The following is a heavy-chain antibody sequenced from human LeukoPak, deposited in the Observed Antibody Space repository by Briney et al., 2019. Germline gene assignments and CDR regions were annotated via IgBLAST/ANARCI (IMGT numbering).Heavy chain of an antibody. CDR1: GGSINRDSYQ. J-gene: IGHJ5*02. V-gene: IGHV4-61*02. D-gene: IGHD1-26*01. Sequence: PSQTLSLTCTVSGGSINRDSYQWSWIRQPAGKGMEWIGRSYTSGSTNYNPSLKNRATISVDTSKNQFSLKLTSVTAADTAVYYCARGRGGTYYWYDPWGQGTLVTVSS. CDR3: ARGRGGTYYWYDP. CDR2: SYTSGST.